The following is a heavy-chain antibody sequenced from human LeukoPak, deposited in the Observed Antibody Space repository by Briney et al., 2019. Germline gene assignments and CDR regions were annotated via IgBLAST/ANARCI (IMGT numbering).Heavy chain of an antibody. J-gene: IGHJ4*02. CDR1: GGSISSSGYY. Sequence: SETLSLTCTVSGGSISSSGYYWGWIRQPPGKGLEWIGNIYYSGSTYYNPSLKSRVTISVNTSKNQFSLKLSSGPAADTAVYYCALIMTEAGKGSDYWGQGTPVTVSS. CDR2: IYYSGST. V-gene: IGHV4-39*07. CDR3: ALIMTEAGKGSDY. D-gene: IGHD6-13*01.